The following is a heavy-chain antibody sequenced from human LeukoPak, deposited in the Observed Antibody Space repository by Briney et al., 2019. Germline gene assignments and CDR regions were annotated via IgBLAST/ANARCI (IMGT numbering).Heavy chain of an antibody. V-gene: IGHV3-21*06. CDR2: ITRIGTFV. CDR3: VRDLGTAVTTKTAFDV. D-gene: IGHD4-17*01. Sequence: GGSLRLSCEGSGFPFSSYNMNWVRQAPGKGLEWVSCITRIGTFVYYAESLKGRFTISKDNARNSAYLHMTGLRAEDTALYYCVRDLGTAVTTKTAFDVWGQGTMVTVSS. CDR1: GFPFSSYN. J-gene: IGHJ3*01.